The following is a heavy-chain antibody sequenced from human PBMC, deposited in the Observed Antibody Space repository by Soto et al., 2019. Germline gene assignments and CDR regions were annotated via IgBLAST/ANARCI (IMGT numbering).Heavy chain of an antibody. V-gene: IGHV1-69*02. CDR3: ARGYPYGFGSYYYMDV. J-gene: IGHJ6*03. CDR1: GGTFSSYT. D-gene: IGHD3-10*01. CDR2: IIPILGIA. Sequence: SVKVSCKASGGTFSSYTISWVRQAPGQGLERMGRIIPILGIANYAQKFQGRVTITADKSTSTAYMELSSLRSEDTAVYYCARGYPYGFGSYYYMDVWGKGTTVTVSS.